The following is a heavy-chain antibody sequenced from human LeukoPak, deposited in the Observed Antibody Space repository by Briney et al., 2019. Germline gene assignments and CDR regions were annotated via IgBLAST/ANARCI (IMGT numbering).Heavy chain of an antibody. CDR1: GFTFSSYS. Sequence: GGSLRLSCAASGFTFSSYSMNWVRQAPGKGLEWVSYISSSSSTIYYADSVKGRFTISRDNAKNSLYLQMNSLRAEDTAVYYCARSGLRFLEWLSFFDYWGQGTLVTVSS. J-gene: IGHJ4*02. CDR3: ARSGLRFLEWLSFFDY. D-gene: IGHD3-3*01. V-gene: IGHV3-48*01. CDR2: ISSSSSTI.